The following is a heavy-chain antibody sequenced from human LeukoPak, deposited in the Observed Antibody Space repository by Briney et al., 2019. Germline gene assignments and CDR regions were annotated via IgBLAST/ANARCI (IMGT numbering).Heavy chain of an antibody. D-gene: IGHD1-26*01. CDR2: ICGSGGST. J-gene: IGHJ6*02. CDR1: GFTFSSYA. V-gene: IGHV3-23*01. Sequence: GGSLRLSCAASGFTFSSYAMSWVRQAPGKGLECVSAICGSGGSTYYADSVKGRFTISRDNSKNTLYLQMNSLRAEDAAVYYCARDPVGATTNYYYGMDVWGQGTMVTVSS. CDR3: ARDPVGATTNYYYGMDV.